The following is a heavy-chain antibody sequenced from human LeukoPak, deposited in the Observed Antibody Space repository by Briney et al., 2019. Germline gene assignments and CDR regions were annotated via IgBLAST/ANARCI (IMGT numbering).Heavy chain of an antibody. Sequence: GGSLRLSCAAFGFTFSSYWMSWVRQAPGKGLEWVANIKQDGSEEVYVDSVKGRFTISRDNAKNSLFLQMNTLRAEDTAVYYCARDPYSSTWSYGMDVWGQGTTVTVSS. V-gene: IGHV3-7*05. J-gene: IGHJ6*02. CDR2: IKQDGSEE. D-gene: IGHD6-6*01. CDR1: GFTFSSYW. CDR3: ARDPYSSTWSYGMDV.